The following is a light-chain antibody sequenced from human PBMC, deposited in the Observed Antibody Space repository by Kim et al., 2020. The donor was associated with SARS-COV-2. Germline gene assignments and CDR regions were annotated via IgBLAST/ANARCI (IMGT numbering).Light chain of an antibody. V-gene: IGLV3-19*01. J-gene: IGLJ2*01. CDR3: GSRDSSGLHRL. CDR1: SSRRYY. Sequence: ALRQTVTTTRQGDSSRRYYESWSQQQTRPAPIPVIFDKDNRPSGIPERFSGSGSGTTASLTITGAQPEDEADYYCGSRDSSGLHRLFGGGTQLTVL. CDR2: DKD.